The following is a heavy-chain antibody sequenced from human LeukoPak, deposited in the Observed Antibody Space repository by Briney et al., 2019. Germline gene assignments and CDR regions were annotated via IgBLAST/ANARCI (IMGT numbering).Heavy chain of an antibody. Sequence: GGSLRLSCAASGFTFNTYWMSWVRQAPGKGLEWVANIKQDGSEKYYVDSVKGRFTISRDNAKNSLYLQMNSLRAEDTAVYYCARSGIAAAHDYWGQGTLVTVSS. D-gene: IGHD6-13*01. V-gene: IGHV3-7*01. CDR2: IKQDGSEK. CDR1: GFTFNTYW. J-gene: IGHJ4*02. CDR3: ARSGIAAAHDY.